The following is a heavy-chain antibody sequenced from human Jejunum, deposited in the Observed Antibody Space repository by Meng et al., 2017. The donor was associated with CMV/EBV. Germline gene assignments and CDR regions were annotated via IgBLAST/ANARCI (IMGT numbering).Heavy chain of an antibody. Sequence: GRLQWWGPGRVKPSGTRSLTCTVSVASISSDIWWSWVRQPPGKGLEWIGEVYHRGDTNYNPSLKSRVDISVDKSKNQFYLSLFSVTAADTAVYYCGRDQGRELINHWGQGTLVTVSS. CDR3: GRDQGRELINH. CDR2: VYHRGDT. D-gene: IGHD1-7*01. V-gene: IGHV4-4*02. J-gene: IGHJ4*02. CDR1: VASISSDIW.